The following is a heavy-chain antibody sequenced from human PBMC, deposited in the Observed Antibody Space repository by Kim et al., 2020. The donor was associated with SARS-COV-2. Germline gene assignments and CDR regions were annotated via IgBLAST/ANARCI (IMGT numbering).Heavy chain of an antibody. V-gene: IGHV3-30*01. CDR2: K. J-gene: IGHJ4*02. CDR3: TTVVTAPKNDY. D-gene: IGHD2-21*02. Sequence: KYYADSVKGRFTISRDNSKNTLYLQMNSLRAEDTAVYYCTTVVTAPKNDYWGQGTLVTVSS.